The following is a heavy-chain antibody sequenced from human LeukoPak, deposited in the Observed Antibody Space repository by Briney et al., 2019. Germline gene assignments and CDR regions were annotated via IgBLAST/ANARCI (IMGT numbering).Heavy chain of an antibody. CDR1: GFTFSDYA. CDR3: ARSPPGRPNWNYYDY. J-gene: IGHJ4*02. D-gene: IGHD1-1*01. CDR2: IGPIGVYT. V-gene: IGHV3-64*01. Sequence: GGSLRLSCAASGFTFSDYAMHWVRQAPGKGLEFVSVIGPIGVYTYYANSVKGRFTISRDNSKSTVSLQMGSLRDEDMAVYYCARSPPGRPNWNYYDYWGRGTLVTVSS.